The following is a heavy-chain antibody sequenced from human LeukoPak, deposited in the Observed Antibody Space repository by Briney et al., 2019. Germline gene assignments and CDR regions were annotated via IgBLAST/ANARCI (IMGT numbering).Heavy chain of an antibody. CDR1: GYTLTELS. Sequence: GASVKVSCKVSGYTLTELSMHWVRQAPGKGLEWMGGFDPEDGETIYAQKFQGRVTMTEDTSTDTAYMELSSLRSEDTAVYYCARDGGSYYYYGMDVWGQGTTVTVSS. CDR2: FDPEDGET. V-gene: IGHV1-24*01. J-gene: IGHJ6*02. CDR3: ARDGGSYYYYGMDV. D-gene: IGHD1-26*01.